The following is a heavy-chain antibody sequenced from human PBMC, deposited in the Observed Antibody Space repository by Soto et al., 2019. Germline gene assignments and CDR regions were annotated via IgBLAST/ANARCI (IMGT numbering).Heavy chain of an antibody. Sequence: SETLSLTCAVSGGSISSSNWWSWVRQPPGKGLEWIGEIYHSGSTNYNPSLKSRVTISVDKSKNQFSLKLSSVTAADTAVYYCARGLNRLRYFDWLLSGPFDYWGQGTLVTVSS. CDR1: GGSISSSNW. V-gene: IGHV4-4*02. CDR2: IYHSGST. CDR3: ARGLNRLRYFDWLLSGPFDY. J-gene: IGHJ4*02. D-gene: IGHD3-9*01.